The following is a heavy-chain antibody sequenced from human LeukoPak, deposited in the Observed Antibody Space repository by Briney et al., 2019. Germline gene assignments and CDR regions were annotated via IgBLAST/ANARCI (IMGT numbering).Heavy chain of an antibody. J-gene: IGHJ4*02. CDR3: ASPDRDGYNPTTALGY. CDR2: ISTNGGSA. D-gene: IGHD5-24*01. CDR1: GFTFSNYA. Sequence: GGSLRLSCAASGFTFSNYAMHWVRQAPGKGLEYVSTISTNGGSAYYANSVKGRFTISRDNSKNTLYLQMGSLRAEDMAVYYCASPDRDGYNPTTALGYWGQGTLVTVSS. V-gene: IGHV3-64*01.